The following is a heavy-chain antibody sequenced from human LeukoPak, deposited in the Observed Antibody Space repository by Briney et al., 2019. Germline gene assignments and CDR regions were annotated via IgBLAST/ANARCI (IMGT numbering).Heavy chain of an antibody. CDR3: ARNWNTAARFFRADSYYFDY. Sequence: ASVKVSCKASGYTFTGYYMHWVRQAPGQGLEWMGWINPNSGGTNYAQKFQGRVTMTRDTSISTAYMELSRLRSDDTAVYYCARNWNTAARFFRADSYYFDYWGLGTLVTVSS. D-gene: IGHD6-6*01. V-gene: IGHV1-2*02. J-gene: IGHJ4*02. CDR2: INPNSGGT. CDR1: GYTFTGYY.